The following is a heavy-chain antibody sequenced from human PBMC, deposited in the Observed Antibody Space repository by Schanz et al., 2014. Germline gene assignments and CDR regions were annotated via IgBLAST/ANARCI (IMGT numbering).Heavy chain of an antibody. Sequence: EVQLVESGGGLVRPGGSLRLSCTTSGLIFSTYTLNWVRQAPGKGLEWISYISFSGNTIYYADSVKGRFTISRDNAKNSVFLQMNRLRAEDTAVYYCAKDFFIGVARGVIISHDSIDIWGQGTKVTVS. CDR1: GLIFSTYT. D-gene: IGHD3-10*01. J-gene: IGHJ3*02. CDR2: ISFSGNTI. CDR3: AKDFFIGVARGVIISHDSIDI. V-gene: IGHV3-48*01.